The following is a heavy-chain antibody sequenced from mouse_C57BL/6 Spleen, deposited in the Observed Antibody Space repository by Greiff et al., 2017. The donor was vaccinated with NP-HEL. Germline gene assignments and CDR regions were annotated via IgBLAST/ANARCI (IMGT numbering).Heavy chain of an antibody. CDR3: AAFYDGYSLNYAMDY. J-gene: IGHJ4*01. CDR2: INPSSGYT. Sequence: QVQLQQSGAELAKPGASVKLSCKASGYTFTSYWMHWVKQRPGQGLEWIGYINPSSGYTKYNQKFKDKATLTADKPSSTAYMQLSSLTSEDSAVYYCAAFYDGYSLNYAMDYWGQGTSVTVSS. D-gene: IGHD2-3*01. CDR1: GYTFTSYW. V-gene: IGHV1-7*01.